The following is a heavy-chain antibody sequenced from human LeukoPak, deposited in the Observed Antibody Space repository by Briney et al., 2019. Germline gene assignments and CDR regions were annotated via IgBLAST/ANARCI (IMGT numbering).Heavy chain of an antibody. D-gene: IGHD4-23*01. CDR3: ARVQSPDYGGNSGPEYFQH. J-gene: IGHJ1*01. CDR2: VSSDGGTK. CDR1: KFTFSNYG. Sequence: PGGSLRLSCTASKFTFSNYGMQWVRQAPGKGLEWVAVVSSDGGTKYYADSVKGRFTISRDNAKNSLYLQMNSLRAEDTAVYYCARVQSPDYGGNSGPEYFQHWGQGTLVTVSS. V-gene: IGHV3-30*03.